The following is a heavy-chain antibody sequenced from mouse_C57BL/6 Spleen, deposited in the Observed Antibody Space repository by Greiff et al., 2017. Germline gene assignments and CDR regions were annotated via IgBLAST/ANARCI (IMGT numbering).Heavy chain of an antibody. D-gene: IGHD4-1*02. J-gene: IGHJ4*01. CDR2: IYPGDGDT. V-gene: IGHV1-82*01. Sequence: VQLQQSGPELVKPGASVKISCKASGYAFSSSWMNWVKQRPGKGLEWIGRIYPGDGDTNYNGKFKGKATLTADKSSSTAYMQLSSLTSEDSAVYFRARANFGPRYAMDYWGQGTSVTVSS. CDR1: GYAFSSSW. CDR3: ARANFGPRYAMDY.